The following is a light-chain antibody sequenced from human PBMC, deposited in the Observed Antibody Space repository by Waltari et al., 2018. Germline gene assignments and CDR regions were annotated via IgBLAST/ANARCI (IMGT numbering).Light chain of an antibody. V-gene: IGKV4-1*01. CDR1: QSVLYSSNNNNY. J-gene: IGKJ1*01. CDR3: QQYYSTPLT. CDR2: WAS. Sequence: DIVMTQSSDSLAVSLGERATINCKSSQSVLYSSNNNNYLAWYQQKPGQPPKLLIYWASTRESGVPDRFSGSGSGTDFTLTISSLQAEDVAVYYCQQYYSTPLTFGQGTKVEIK.